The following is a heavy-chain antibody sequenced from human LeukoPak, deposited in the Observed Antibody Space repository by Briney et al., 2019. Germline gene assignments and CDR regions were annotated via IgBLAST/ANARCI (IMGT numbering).Heavy chain of an antibody. Sequence: GGSLRLSCAASGLTFSSYSMNWVRQAPGKGLEWVSSISSSSSYIYYADSVKGRFTISRDNAKNSLYLPMNSLSAEDTAVYYCAKSASYSSSWSDASDIWGQGTMVTVSS. V-gene: IGHV3-21*01. CDR3: AKSASYSSSWSDASDI. CDR1: GLTFSSYS. CDR2: ISSSSSYI. D-gene: IGHD6-13*01. J-gene: IGHJ3*02.